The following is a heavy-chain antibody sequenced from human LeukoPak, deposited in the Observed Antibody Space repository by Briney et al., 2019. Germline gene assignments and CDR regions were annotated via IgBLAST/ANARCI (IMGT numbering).Heavy chain of an antibody. CDR1: GYTFTDYH. J-gene: IGHJ4*02. CDR3: TRVGYGDSKRSLGF. CDR2: MDPNSGKI. V-gene: IGHV1-8*01. Sequence: ASVKVSCKTSGYTFTDYHINWVRQAAGQGLEWMGWMDPNSGKIGYGQKFQGRVTMTWTTSTSTAYMELSSLRSEDTAVYYCTRVGYGDSKRSLGFWGQGTLVPSPQ. D-gene: IGHD4-17*01.